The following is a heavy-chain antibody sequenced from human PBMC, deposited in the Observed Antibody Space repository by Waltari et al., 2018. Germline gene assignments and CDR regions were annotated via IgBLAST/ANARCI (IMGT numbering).Heavy chain of an antibody. CDR3: VRDEPGDGLDY. J-gene: IGHJ4*02. V-gene: IGHV3-74*03. Sequence: EVQLVESGGALVQPGGSLRLSCATSGFTFSRYWMHWVRQAPGKGLMWVSHIERDESRTTYADSVKGRFTISRDNAKNTVYLQVNSLRDEDTAVYYCVRDEPGDGLDYWGQGTLVTVSS. CDR2: IERDESRT. D-gene: IGHD7-27*01. CDR1: GFTFSRYW.